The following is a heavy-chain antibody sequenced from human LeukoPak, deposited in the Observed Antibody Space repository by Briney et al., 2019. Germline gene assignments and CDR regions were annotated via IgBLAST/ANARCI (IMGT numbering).Heavy chain of an antibody. D-gene: IGHD2-15*01. J-gene: IGHJ6*02. CDR2: ISSSSSYI. CDR3: ARDPTPRYCSGGSCYTHYGMDV. CDR1: GFTFSSYT. V-gene: IGHV3-21*01. Sequence: GGSLRLSCAASGFTFSSYTMNWVRQAPGKGLEWVSSISSSSSYIYYADSVKGRLIISRDNAKNSLYLQMNSLRAEDTAVYYCARDPTPRYCSGGSCYTHYGMDVWGQGTTVTVSS.